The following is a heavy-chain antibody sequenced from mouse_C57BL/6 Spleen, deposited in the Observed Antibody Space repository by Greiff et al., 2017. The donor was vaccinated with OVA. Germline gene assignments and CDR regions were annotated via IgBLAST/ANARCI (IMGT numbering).Heavy chain of an antibody. CDR1: GYTFTSYW. D-gene: IGHD2-4*01. CDR2: IDPSDSYT. V-gene: IGHV1-69*01. J-gene: IGHJ3*01. CDR3: ARRGHDYEFAD. Sequence: QVQLQQPGAELVMPGASVKLSCKASGYTFTSYWMHWVKQRPGQGLEWIGDIDPSDSYTNYNQKFKGKSTLTVDKSSSTAYMQLSSLTSEDSAVYYCARRGHDYEFADWGQGTLVTVSA.